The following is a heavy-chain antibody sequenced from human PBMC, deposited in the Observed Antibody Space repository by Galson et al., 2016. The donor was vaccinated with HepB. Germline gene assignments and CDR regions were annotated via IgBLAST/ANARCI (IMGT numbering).Heavy chain of an antibody. CDR3: ARAPRWYSGSPVVYYYHYGMDV. CDR2: IWFDGSNK. J-gene: IGHJ6*02. D-gene: IGHD1-26*01. Sequence: SLRLSCAASGFTLSTYGMHWVRQAPGKGLEWVAVIWFDGSNKFSADSVKGRFTISRDNSNNTLYLQMNSLRAEDTAVYYCARAPRWYSGSPVVYYYHYGMDVWGQGTTVTVSS. V-gene: IGHV3-33*01. CDR1: GFTLSTYG.